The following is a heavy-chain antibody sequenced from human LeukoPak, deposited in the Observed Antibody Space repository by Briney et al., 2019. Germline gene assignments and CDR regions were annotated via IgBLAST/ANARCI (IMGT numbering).Heavy chain of an antibody. Sequence: GRSLRLSCAASGFTVSSNYMSWVRQAPGKGLEWVSVIYSSGSTYYADSVKGRFTISRDNSKNTLYLQMNSLRAEDTAVYYCARGGVGGSSALAFDIWGQGTMVTVSS. CDR1: GFTVSSNY. J-gene: IGHJ3*02. D-gene: IGHD1-26*01. V-gene: IGHV3-53*01. CDR2: IYSSGST. CDR3: ARGGVGGSSALAFDI.